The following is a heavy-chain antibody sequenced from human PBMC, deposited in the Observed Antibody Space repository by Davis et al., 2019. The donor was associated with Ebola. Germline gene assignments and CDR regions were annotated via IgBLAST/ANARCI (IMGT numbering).Heavy chain of an antibody. CDR1: GGSFSSYY. D-gene: IGHD4-11*01. J-gene: IGHJ6*02. CDR2: INHSGST. Sequence: SETLSLTCAVYGGSFSSYYWSWIRQPPGKGLEWIGEINHSGSTNYNPSLKSRVTISVDTSKNQFSLKLSSVTAADTAVYYCASGSNYQYYYYGMDVWGQGTTVTVSS. CDR3: ASGSNYQYYYYGMDV. V-gene: IGHV4-34*01.